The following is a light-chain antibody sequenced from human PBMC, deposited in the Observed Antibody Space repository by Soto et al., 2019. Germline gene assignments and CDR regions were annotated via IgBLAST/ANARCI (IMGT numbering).Light chain of an antibody. J-gene: IGKJ4*01. CDR3: QQRSNWPLT. Sequence: EIVLTQSPGTLSLSPGERATLSCRASQSVSSYLAWYQQKPGQAPRLLMYDAFNRATGVPARFSGSGSGTDFTLTISSLEPEDFAVYYCQQRSNWPLTFGGGTKGDIK. CDR2: DAF. V-gene: IGKV3-11*01. CDR1: QSVSSY.